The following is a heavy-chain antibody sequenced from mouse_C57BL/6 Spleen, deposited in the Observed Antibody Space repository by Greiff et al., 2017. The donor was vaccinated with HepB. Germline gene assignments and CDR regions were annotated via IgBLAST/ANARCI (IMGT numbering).Heavy chain of an antibody. V-gene: IGHV1-39*01. Sequence: VQLKESGPELVKPGASVKISCKASGYSFTDYNMNWVKQSNGKSLEWIGVINPNYGTTSYNQKFKGKATLTVDQSSSTAYMQLNSLTSEDSAVYYCASSSNYDPIFDYWGQGTTLTVSS. J-gene: IGHJ2*01. CDR2: INPNYGTT. D-gene: IGHD2-4*01. CDR3: ASSSNYDPIFDY. CDR1: GYSFTDYN.